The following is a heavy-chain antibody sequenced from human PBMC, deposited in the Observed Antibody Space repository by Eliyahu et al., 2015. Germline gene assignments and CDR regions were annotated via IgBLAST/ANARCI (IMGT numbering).Heavy chain of an antibody. V-gene: IGHV4-34*01. CDR1: GGSFSDYY. D-gene: IGHD2-15*01. CDR2: IXHSGGT. Sequence: QVQLQQWGAGLLKPSEXLTLTCGVYGGSFSDYYWTCXRQPPGKGLEWIGEIXHSGGTNYNPSLKSRVTILVDTSKKQFSLKLSSVTAADTAVYYCARGLGYCSGGSCYVYGLDVWGQGTTVTVSS. J-gene: IGHJ6*02. CDR3: ARGLGYCSGGSCYVYGLDV.